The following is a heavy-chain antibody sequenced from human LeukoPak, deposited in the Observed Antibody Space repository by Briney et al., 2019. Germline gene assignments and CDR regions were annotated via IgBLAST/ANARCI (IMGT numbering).Heavy chain of an antibody. CDR1: GGSVSSGSYY. J-gene: IGHJ5*02. CDR3: ARDDRAVPNWFDP. D-gene: IGHD6-19*01. V-gene: IGHV4-61*01. CDR2: IYYSGST. Sequence: PSETLFLTCTVSGGSVSSGSYYWSWIRQPPGKGLGWIGYIYYSGSTNYNPSLKSRVTISVDTSKNQFSLKLSSVTAADTAVYYCARDDRAVPNWFDPWGQGTLVTVSS.